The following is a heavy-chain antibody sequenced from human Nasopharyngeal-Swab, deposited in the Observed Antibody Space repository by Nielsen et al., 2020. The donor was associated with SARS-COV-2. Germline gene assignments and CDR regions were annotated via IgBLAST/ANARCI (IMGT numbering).Heavy chain of an antibody. CDR1: GFTFSSYS. Sequence: GGSLRLSCAASGFTFSSYSMNWVRQAPGKGLEWVSSISSSSSYIYYADSVKGRFTISRDNSKNTLSLQMNSLRAEDTAVYYCAKDGEEQQLVRYFQHWGQGTLVTVSS. J-gene: IGHJ1*01. V-gene: IGHV3-21*04. CDR3: AKDGEEQQLVRYFQH. D-gene: IGHD6-13*01. CDR2: ISSSSSYI.